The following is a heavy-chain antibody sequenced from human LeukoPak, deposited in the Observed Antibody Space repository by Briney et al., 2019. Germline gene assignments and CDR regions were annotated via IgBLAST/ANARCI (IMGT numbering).Heavy chain of an antibody. J-gene: IGHJ4*02. D-gene: IGHD3-22*01. V-gene: IGHV3-23*01. CDR2: ISGSGGSA. CDR1: GFTFSSYA. Sequence: GGSLRLSCAASGFTFSSYAMSWVRQAPGKGLEWVSGISGSGGSAYYADSVEGRFTISRDNSKNTLSLQMNSLRAEDTAVYYCAKGATYYYDSSGYEIDYWGQGTLVTVSS. CDR3: AKGATYYYDSSGYEIDY.